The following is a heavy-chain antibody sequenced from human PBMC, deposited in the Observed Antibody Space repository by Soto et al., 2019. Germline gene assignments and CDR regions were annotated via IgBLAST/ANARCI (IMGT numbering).Heavy chain of an antibody. CDR3: ARGLYSSPAYFFDS. CDR1: GYTFSGHY. Sequence: QVQLVQSGAEVRKPGASVKVSCNVTGYTFSGHYLHWVRQAPGQGLEWMGWINPKSGGTNYAQKFQDRVTMTADTSVSAGFMELTSPRYGDNAVFYCARGLYSSPAYFFDSWGQGTLVTVSS. CDR2: INPKSGGT. J-gene: IGHJ4*02. V-gene: IGHV1-2*02. D-gene: IGHD6-13*01.